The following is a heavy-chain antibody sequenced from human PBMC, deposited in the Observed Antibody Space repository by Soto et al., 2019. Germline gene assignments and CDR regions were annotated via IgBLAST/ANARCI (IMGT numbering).Heavy chain of an antibody. D-gene: IGHD2-21*02. CDR1: GFTFSSYA. V-gene: IGHV3-23*01. CDR3: EKDRVLWGCDFPNDVFDI. J-gene: IGHJ3*02. Sequence: PGRSLRISCAAYGFTFSSYAMSWVRQAPGKGLEWVSAISGSGGSTYYADSVKGRFTISRDNSKNTLYLQMNSLRAEDTAVYYCEKDRVLWGCDFPNDVFDICGQGTMVTVS. CDR2: ISGSGGST.